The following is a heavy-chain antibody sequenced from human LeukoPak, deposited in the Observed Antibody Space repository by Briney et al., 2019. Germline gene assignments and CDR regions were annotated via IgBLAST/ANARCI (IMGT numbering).Heavy chain of an antibody. V-gene: IGHV3-74*01. CDR1: GFTFSDYW. D-gene: IGHD2-21*02. CDR3: VRGKNGDSLFDS. CDR2: INSDGSST. Sequence: PGGSMRLSCAASGFTFSDYWMHWVRQAPGKGLVWVSRINSDGSSTTYADSVKGRFTISRDDAKNTLYLQMSALRAEDTAVYYCVRGKNGDSLFDSWGQGTLVTVSS. J-gene: IGHJ4*02.